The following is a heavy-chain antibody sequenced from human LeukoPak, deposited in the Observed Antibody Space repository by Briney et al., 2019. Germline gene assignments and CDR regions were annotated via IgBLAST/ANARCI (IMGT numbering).Heavy chain of an antibody. V-gene: IGHV1-24*01. CDR2: FDPEDGET. J-gene: IGHJ4*02. Sequence: ASVKVSCKVSGYTLTELSMHRVRQAPGKGLEWMGGFDPEDGETIYAQKFQGRVTMTEDTSTDTAYMELSSLRSEDTAVYYCATVWVPAAMGKRDLDYWGQGTLVTVSS. CDR3: ATVWVPAAMGKRDLDY. CDR1: GYTLTELS. D-gene: IGHD2-2*01.